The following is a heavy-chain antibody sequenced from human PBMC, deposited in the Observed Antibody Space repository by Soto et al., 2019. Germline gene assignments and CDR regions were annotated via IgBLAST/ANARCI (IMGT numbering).Heavy chain of an antibody. D-gene: IGHD6-13*01. Sequence: QVQLVQSGAEVKKPGSSVKVSCKASGGTFSSYAINWVRQAPGQGLEWMGGIIPVFGTANYAQKFQGRVTITADESTSTAKMELSSLRFEDTAVDYCAIEWSAGSDGFDIWGQGTMVRVSS. V-gene: IGHV1-69*01. CDR3: AIEWSAGSDGFDI. CDR2: IIPVFGTA. J-gene: IGHJ3*02. CDR1: GGTFSSYA.